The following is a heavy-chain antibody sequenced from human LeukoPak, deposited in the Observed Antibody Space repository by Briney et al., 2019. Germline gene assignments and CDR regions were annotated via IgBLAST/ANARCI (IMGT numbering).Heavy chain of an antibody. CDR3: ASAGYFKPLDF. CDR1: GHIFTGYY. D-gene: IGHD2/OR15-2a*01. CDR2: IKPDSGDT. J-gene: IGHJ4*02. Sequence: ASVEVSCKASGHIFTGYYIHWVRQAPGRGLEWMGWIKPDSGDTRYAQDFQARVTMTRDTSVTTVYMELRRLTSDDTAVYYCASAGYFKPLDFWGQGTLVTVSS. V-gene: IGHV1-2*02.